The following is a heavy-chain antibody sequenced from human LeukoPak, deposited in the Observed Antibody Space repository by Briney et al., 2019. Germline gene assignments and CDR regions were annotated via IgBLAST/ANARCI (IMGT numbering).Heavy chain of an antibody. V-gene: IGHV3-7*01. D-gene: IGHD1-14*01. CDR3: ARDSFETDIDY. CDR2: IKEDGSEQ. Sequence: PGGSLRLSCAVSGFTFRTYWMSWVRQAPGKGLKGVANIKEDGSEQYYVNSLKGRFTISRDNVKNSLYLQMNSLRVEDSAVYYCARDSFETDIDYWGQGTLVTVSS. J-gene: IGHJ4*02. CDR1: GFTFRTYW.